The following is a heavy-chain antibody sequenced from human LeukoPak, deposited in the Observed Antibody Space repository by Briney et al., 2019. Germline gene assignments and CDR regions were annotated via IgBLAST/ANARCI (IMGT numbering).Heavy chain of an antibody. J-gene: IGHJ4*02. CDR1: GFTFSSYA. Sequence: GGSLRLSCAASGFTFSSYAMSWVRQAPGKGLEWVSAISGSGGSTYYADSVKGRFTISRDNSKNTLYLQMNSLRAEDTAVYYCAKDRSFLMIVVPNRSFDYWGQGTLVTVSS. CDR2: ISGSGGST. CDR3: AKDRSFLMIVVPNRSFDY. V-gene: IGHV3-23*01. D-gene: IGHD3-22*01.